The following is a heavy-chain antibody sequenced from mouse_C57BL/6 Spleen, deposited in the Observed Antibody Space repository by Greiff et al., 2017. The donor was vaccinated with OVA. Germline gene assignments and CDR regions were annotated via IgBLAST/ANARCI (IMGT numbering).Heavy chain of an antibody. CDR2: IYPGSGST. CDR3: ARERDSSGYGAMDY. D-gene: IGHD3-2*02. V-gene: IGHV1-55*01. J-gene: IGHJ4*01. CDR1: GYTFTSYW. Sequence: VQLQQPGAELVKPGASVKMSCKASGYTFTSYWITWVKQRPGQGLEWIGDIYPGSGSTNYNEKFKSKATLTVDTSSSTAYMQLSSLTSEDSAVYYCARERDSSGYGAMDYWGQGTSVTVSS.